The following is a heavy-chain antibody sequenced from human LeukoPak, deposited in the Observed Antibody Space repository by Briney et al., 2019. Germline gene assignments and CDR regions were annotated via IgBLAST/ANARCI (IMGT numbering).Heavy chain of an antibody. V-gene: IGHV3-21*04. D-gene: IGHD1-7*01. CDR1: GFTFSSYS. Sequence: PGGSLRLSCAASGFTFSSYSMNWVRQAPGKGLEWVSSISSSSSYIYYADSVKGRFTISRDNAKNSLYLQMNSLRAEDTAVYYCAKDMGITGTTGAFDIWGQGTMVTVSS. J-gene: IGHJ3*02. CDR3: AKDMGITGTTGAFDI. CDR2: ISSSSSYI.